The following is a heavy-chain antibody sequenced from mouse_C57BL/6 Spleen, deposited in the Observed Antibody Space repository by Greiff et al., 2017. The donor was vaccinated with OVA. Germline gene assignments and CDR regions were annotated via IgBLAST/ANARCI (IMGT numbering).Heavy chain of an antibody. V-gene: IGHV5-17*01. CDR1: GFTFSDYG. CDR3: ARMGWDGGDWYFDV. Sequence: EVQRVESGGGLVKPGGSLKLSCAASGFTFSDYGMHWVRQAPETGLEWVAYISSGSSTIYYADTVKGRFPISRDNAKNTLFLQMTSLRSEDTAMYYCARMGWDGGDWYFDVWGTGTTVTVSS. CDR2: ISSGSSTI. D-gene: IGHD4-1*01. J-gene: IGHJ1*03.